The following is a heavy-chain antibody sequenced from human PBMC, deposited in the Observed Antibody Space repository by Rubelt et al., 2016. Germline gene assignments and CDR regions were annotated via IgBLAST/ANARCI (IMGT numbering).Heavy chain of an antibody. Sequence: EVQLVESGGGLVQPGGSLRLSCIASGFAFNSYSMNWVRQAPGKGLEWVSYISSGSKTIYYAEYGKGRFTISRDHAKNSLYLQMNSLRDDDTAVYYCARPSGGYYRGPNDGMDVWGQGTTVTVSS. J-gene: IGHJ6*02. D-gene: IGHD3-3*01. V-gene: IGHV3-48*02. CDR1: GFAFNSYS. CDR3: ARPSGGYYRGPNDGMDV. CDR2: ISSGSKTI.